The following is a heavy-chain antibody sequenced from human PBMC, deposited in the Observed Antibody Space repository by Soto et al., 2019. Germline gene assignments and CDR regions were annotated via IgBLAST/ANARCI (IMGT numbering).Heavy chain of an antibody. CDR1: GFTFGDYA. V-gene: IGHV3-49*03. CDR3: TRTEVGTGTIRSPYFDY. J-gene: IGHJ4*02. CDR2: IRSKAYGGTT. D-gene: IGHD1-1*01. Sequence: EVQLVESGGGLVQPGRSLRLSCTASGFTFGDYAMSWFRQAPGKGLEWVGFIRSKAYGGTTEYAASVKGRFTISRDDSKSIAYLQMNSLKTEDTAVYYCTRTEVGTGTIRSPYFDYWGQGTLVTVSS.